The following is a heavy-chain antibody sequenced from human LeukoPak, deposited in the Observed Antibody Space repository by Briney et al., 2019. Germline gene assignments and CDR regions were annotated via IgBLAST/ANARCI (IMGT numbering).Heavy chain of an antibody. D-gene: IGHD1-1*01. CDR3: ARDRYLRQRYFDY. V-gene: IGHV1-69*13. J-gene: IGHJ4*02. Sequence: ASVKVSCKASGGTFSSYAISWVRQAPGQGLEWMGGIIPIFGTANYAQKFQGRVTITADESTSTAYMELSSLRSEDTAVYYCARDRYLRQRYFDYWGQGTLVTVSS. CDR2: IIPIFGTA. CDR1: GGTFSSYA.